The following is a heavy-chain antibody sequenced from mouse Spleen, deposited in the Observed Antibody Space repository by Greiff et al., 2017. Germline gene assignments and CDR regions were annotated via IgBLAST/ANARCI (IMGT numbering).Heavy chain of an antibody. D-gene: IGHD1-1*01. V-gene: IGHV5-9-1*02. CDR2: ISSGGDYI. CDR3: TRESLYYGSSYADY. J-gene: IGHJ2*01. Sequence: DVHLVESGEGLVKPGGSLKLSCAASGFTFSSYAMSWVRQTPEKRLEWVAYISSGGDYIYYADTVKGRFTISRDNARNTLYLQMSSLKSEDTAMYYCTRESLYYGSSYADYWGQGTTLTVSS. CDR1: GFTFSSYA.